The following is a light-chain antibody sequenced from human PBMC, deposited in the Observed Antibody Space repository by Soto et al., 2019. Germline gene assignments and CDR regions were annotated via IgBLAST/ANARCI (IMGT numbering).Light chain of an antibody. Sequence: QSALTQPASVSGSPGQSITISCPGTSSDVGGYNYVSWYQQHPGKAPKVMIYEVSNRPSGVSNRFSGSKSGNTASLTISGLQAEDEADYYCSSYTSGSTYVFGTGTKLTVL. J-gene: IGLJ1*01. CDR2: EVS. CDR1: SSDVGGYNY. V-gene: IGLV2-14*01. CDR3: SSYTSGSTYV.